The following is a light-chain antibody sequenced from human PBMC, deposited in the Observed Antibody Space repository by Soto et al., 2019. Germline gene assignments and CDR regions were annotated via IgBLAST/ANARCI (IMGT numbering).Light chain of an antibody. CDR1: QSVSSNY. Sequence: EIVLTQSPGTLSLSPGERATLSCRASQSVSSNYLAWYQQKPGQAPRLLIYGPSNRATGVPDRFIGGGSGTDFTLTISRLEPEDFAVYYCQQFGSAPRTFGQGTKVDNK. J-gene: IGKJ1*01. CDR2: GPS. CDR3: QQFGSAPRT. V-gene: IGKV3-20*01.